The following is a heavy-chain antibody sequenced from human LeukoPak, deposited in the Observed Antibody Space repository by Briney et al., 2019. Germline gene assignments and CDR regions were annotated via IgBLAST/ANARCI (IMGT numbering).Heavy chain of an antibody. CDR1: GFTFSSYA. J-gene: IGHJ4*02. V-gene: IGHV3-23*01. CDR2: ISGSGGST. D-gene: IGHD3-22*01. Sequence: GRSLRLSCAASGFTFSSYAMSWVRQAPGKGLEWVSAISGSGGSTYYADSVKGRFTISRDNSKNTLYLQMNSLRAEDTAVYYCAKESRTHYYDSSGLDYWGQGTLVTVSS. CDR3: AKESRTHYYDSSGLDY.